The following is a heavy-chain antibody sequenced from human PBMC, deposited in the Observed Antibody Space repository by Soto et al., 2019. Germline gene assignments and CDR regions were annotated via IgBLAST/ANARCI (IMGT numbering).Heavy chain of an antibody. CDR3: ARGSAYSDYDLEY. J-gene: IGHJ4*02. D-gene: IGHD4-17*01. CDR1: GFTFEDYG. Sequence: EVQLVESGGGLVQPGRSLRLSCAASGFTFEDYGIHWVRQAPGKGLEWVSGISWNSGSIGYADSVKGRFTISRDNAKNFLYLQMSSLRAEDTALYYCARGSAYSDYDLEYWGQGTLVTVSS. CDR2: ISWNSGSI. V-gene: IGHV3-9*01.